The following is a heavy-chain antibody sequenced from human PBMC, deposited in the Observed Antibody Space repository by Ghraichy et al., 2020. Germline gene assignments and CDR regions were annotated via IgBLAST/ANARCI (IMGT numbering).Heavy chain of an antibody. J-gene: IGHJ4*02. CDR2: MNQDGSEK. Sequence: GGSLRLSCAASGFTFSTYWMSWVRQAPGKGLEWVANMNQDGSEKYYVGSGMGRFTISRDNAKKSLYLQLDSLRAEDTAVYYCARRNGYNSTYYFDYWGQGTLVTVSS. D-gene: IGHD5-24*01. CDR1: GFTFSTYW. CDR3: ARRNGYNSTYYFDY. V-gene: IGHV3-7*01.